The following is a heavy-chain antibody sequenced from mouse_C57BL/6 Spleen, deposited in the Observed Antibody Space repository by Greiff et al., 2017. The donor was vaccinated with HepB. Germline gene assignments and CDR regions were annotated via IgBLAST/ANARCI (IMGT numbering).Heavy chain of an antibody. CDR1: AVEGRRDA. CDR3: ARVTVVSYYFDY. Sequence: EVQVVESGGVCGKAGGGREGEGAAAAVEGRRDAISWVREHPEKRLEWVATISDGGSYTYYPDNVKGRFTISRDNAKNNLYLQMSHLKSEDTAMYYCARVTVVSYYFDYWGQGTTLTVSS. CDR2: ISDGGSYT. J-gene: IGHJ2*01. V-gene: IGHV5-4*01. D-gene: IGHD1-1*01.